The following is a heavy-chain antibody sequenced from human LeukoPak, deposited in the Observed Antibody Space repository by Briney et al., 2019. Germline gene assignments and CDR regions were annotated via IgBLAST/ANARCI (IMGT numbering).Heavy chain of an antibody. Sequence: PGGSLRLSCAASGFTFSNYRMNWVRQAPGKGLEWVSSTSSGSSYIYYADSVKGRFTISRDNAKNSLFLQMNSLRAKDTAVYYCARDPRGSANIDYWGQGTLVTVSS. CDR1: GFTFSNYR. D-gene: IGHD1-26*01. J-gene: IGHJ4*02. CDR3: ARDPRGSANIDY. CDR2: TSSGSSYI. V-gene: IGHV3-21*01.